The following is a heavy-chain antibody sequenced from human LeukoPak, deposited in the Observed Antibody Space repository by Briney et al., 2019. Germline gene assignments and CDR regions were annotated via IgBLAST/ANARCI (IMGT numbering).Heavy chain of an antibody. V-gene: IGHV3-21*01. CDR3: ARGSGGLNYDTLAGYSPNPPYFDY. D-gene: IGHD3-9*01. Sequence: PGGSLRLSCAASGFIFSSYSMNWVRQAPGKGLEWVSSISSSISYIYYADSLKGRFTISRDNAKNSLYLEMNSLRADDTAVYYCARGSGGLNYDTLAGYSPNPPYFDYWGQGVLVTVSS. J-gene: IGHJ4*02. CDR2: ISSSISYI. CDR1: GFIFSSYS.